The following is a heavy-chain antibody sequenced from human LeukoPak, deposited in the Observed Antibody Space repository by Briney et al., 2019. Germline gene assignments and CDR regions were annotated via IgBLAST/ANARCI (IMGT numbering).Heavy chain of an antibody. CDR1: GFTFGTYG. Sequence: GRSLRLSCAASGFTFGTYGMHWVRQAPGKGLEWVAVIWYDGSKKYFADSVKGRFTISRDNSKNTLYLQMNSPRAEDTAVYYCARDGVRSGYHEGPDYWGQGTLVTVSS. CDR3: ARDGVRSGYHEGPDY. D-gene: IGHD3-22*01. V-gene: IGHV3-33*01. J-gene: IGHJ4*02. CDR2: IWYDGSKK.